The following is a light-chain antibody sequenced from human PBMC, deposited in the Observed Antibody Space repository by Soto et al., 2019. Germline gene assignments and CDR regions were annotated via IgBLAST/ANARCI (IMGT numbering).Light chain of an antibody. V-gene: IGLV2-14*03. CDR3: YSWNSNSDTHYV. J-gene: IGLJ1*01. CDR1: SSDIGASNY. CDR2: DVN. Sequence: QSVLTQPASVSGSPGQSITISCTGTSSDIGASNYVSWYQQHPGQAPKLMISDVNNRPSGISDRFSGSKFGNTASLTISGLQAEDEADYYCYSWNSNSDTHYVFGTGTKLTVL.